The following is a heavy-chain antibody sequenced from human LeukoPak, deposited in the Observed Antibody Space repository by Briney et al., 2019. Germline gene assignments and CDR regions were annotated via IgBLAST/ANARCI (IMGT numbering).Heavy chain of an antibody. V-gene: IGHV3-23*01. CDR3: ARDTYYYDSSGYLYYFDY. Sequence: GGSLRLSCAASGFTFSSYARSWVRQAPGKGLEWVSAISGSGGSTYYADSVKGRFTISRDNSKNTLYLQMNSLRDEDTAVYYCARDTYYYDSSGYLYYFDYWGQGTLVTVSS. CDR2: ISGSGGST. J-gene: IGHJ4*02. CDR1: GFTFSSYA. D-gene: IGHD3-22*01.